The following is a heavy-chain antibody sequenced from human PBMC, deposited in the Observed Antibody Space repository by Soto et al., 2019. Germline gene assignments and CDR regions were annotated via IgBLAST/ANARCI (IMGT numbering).Heavy chain of an antibody. CDR3: AKGSPSVAGNMLDY. CDR1: GFTFSSYV. CDR2: ISGSGGST. Sequence: EVQLLEAGGGLVQPGGSLRLSCAASGFTFSSYVMSWVRQAAGKGLEWVSAISGSGGSTYYADSVKGRFTISRDNSKNTLYLQMNSLRAQDTAVYYCAKGSPSVAGNMLDYWGQGTLVTVSS. D-gene: IGHD6-19*01. J-gene: IGHJ4*02. V-gene: IGHV3-23*01.